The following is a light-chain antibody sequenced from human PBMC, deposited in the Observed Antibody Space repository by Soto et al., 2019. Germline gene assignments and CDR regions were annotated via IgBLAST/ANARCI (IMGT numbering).Light chain of an antibody. CDR1: QSVGSN. CDR3: HQYNNWPPT. Sequence: TVMTQSPATLSVSPGERATLSCRASQSVGSNLAWYQLKPGQAPRLLIYGASTRATGTTTRFSGSGSGTEFTLTISSLQSEDFAVYCCHQYNNWPPTFGQGTKVEIK. CDR2: GAS. J-gene: IGKJ1*01. V-gene: IGKV3-15*01.